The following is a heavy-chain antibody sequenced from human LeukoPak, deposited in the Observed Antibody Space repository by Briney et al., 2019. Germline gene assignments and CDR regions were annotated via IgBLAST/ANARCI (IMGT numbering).Heavy chain of an antibody. D-gene: IGHD3-9*01. CDR2: ISGSGGVT. Sequence: GGSLRLSXGASGFAFSSYFMTWVRQAPGKGLEWVSAISGSGGVTHYADSVKGRFTISRDNSKNTLYLQMNNLRAEDTAVYYCANQLRYFDWSTNRGPYDYWGQGTLVTVSS. CDR1: GFAFSSYF. CDR3: ANQLRYFDWSTNRGPYDY. V-gene: IGHV3-23*01. J-gene: IGHJ4*02.